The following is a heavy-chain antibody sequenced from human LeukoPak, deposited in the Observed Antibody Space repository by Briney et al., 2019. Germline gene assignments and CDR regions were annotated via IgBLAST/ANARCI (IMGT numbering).Heavy chain of an antibody. V-gene: IGHV4-59*01. J-gene: IGHJ3*02. CDR3: ARGRSIFGVAGPFDI. D-gene: IGHD3-3*01. Sequence: SEALSLTCTVSGGSISSYYWSWIRQPPGKGLEWIGYIYYSGITNYNPSLKSRVTISVDTSKNQFSLNLNSVTAADTAVYYCARGRSIFGVAGPFDIWGQGTMVTVSS. CDR1: GGSISSYY. CDR2: IYYSGIT.